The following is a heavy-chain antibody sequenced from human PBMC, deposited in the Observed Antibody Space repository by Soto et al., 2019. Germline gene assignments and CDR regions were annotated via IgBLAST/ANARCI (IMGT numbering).Heavy chain of an antibody. J-gene: IGHJ6*02. CDR1: GFTFSSFW. CDR3: ARAFYYDSSGHYYYYALDV. D-gene: IGHD3-22*01. Sequence: EVQLVESGGGLVQPGGSLRLSCAASGFTFSSFWMTWVRQAPGKGLEWVANINVDGRGEYYVDSVKGRFTISRDNAKNSLYLQMNSLRAEETAVYYCARAFYYDSSGHYYYYALDVWGQGTTVTVSS. CDR2: INVDGRGE. V-gene: IGHV3-7*04.